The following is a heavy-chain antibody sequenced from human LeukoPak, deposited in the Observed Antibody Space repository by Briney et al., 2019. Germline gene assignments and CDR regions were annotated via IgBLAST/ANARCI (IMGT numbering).Heavy chain of an antibody. D-gene: IGHD6-13*01. CDR2: ISAYNGNT. V-gene: IGHV1-18*01. Sequence: ASVKVSCKASGGTFSSYAISWVRQAPGQGLEWMGWISAYNGNTNYAQKLQGRVTMTTDTSTSTAYMELRSLRSDDTAVYYCARDRSGIAAAYWGQGTLVTVSS. J-gene: IGHJ4*02. CDR3: ARDRSGIAAAY. CDR1: GGTFSSYA.